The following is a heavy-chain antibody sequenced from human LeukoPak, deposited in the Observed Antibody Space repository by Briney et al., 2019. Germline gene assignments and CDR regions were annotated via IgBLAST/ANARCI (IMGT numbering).Heavy chain of an antibody. CDR3: ARVRGSSGGNTNGYFVY. V-gene: IGHV3-23*01. D-gene: IGHD4-23*01. CDR2: ISGSGGTT. J-gene: IGHJ4*02. CDR1: EFTFSNYA. Sequence: AGSLSLSCAASEFTFSNYAMSWVRQAPGKGPEWVSVISGSGGTTYSADSVKGRFTISRDNSKNTLYLQMNSLRAEDTAAYYCARVRGSSGGNTNGYFVYWSQGALVTVPS.